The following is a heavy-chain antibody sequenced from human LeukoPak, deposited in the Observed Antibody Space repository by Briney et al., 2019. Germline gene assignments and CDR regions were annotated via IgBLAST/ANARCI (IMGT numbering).Heavy chain of an antibody. CDR2: IYSGGST. CDR1: GFTFNDYY. J-gene: IGHJ4*02. CDR3: ARDGYSSGYFDY. Sequence: GGSLRLSCAASGFTFNDYYMSWVRQAPGKGLEWVSVIYSGGSTYYADSVKGRFTISRDNSKNTLYLQMNSLRAEDTAVYYCARDGYSSGYFDYWGQGTLVTVSS. V-gene: IGHV3-66*01. D-gene: IGHD6-19*01.